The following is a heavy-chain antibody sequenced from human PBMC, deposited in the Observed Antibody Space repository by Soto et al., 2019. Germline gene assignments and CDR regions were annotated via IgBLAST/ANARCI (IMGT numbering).Heavy chain of an antibody. J-gene: IGHJ6*03. D-gene: IGHD3-22*01. CDR1: GGSISSGGYY. Sequence: SETLSLTCTVSGGSISSGGYYWSWIRQHPGKGLEWIGYIYYSGSTYYNPSLKSRVTISVDTPKNQFSLQLSSVTVADTAVYYCAGGRSIVVATRRLMDVWGKGTTVTVSS. CDR2: IYYSGST. CDR3: AGGRSIVVATRRLMDV. V-gene: IGHV4-31*03.